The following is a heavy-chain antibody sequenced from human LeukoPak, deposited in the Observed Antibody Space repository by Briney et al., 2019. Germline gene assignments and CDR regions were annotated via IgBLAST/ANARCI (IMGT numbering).Heavy chain of an antibody. V-gene: IGHV1-18*01. CDR2: ISAYNGNT. CDR3: ARGRGGGYYDILTGYYNLPHFDY. D-gene: IGHD3-9*01. J-gene: IGHJ4*02. Sequence: GASVKVSCKASGYTFTSYGISWVRQAPGQGLEWMGWISAYNGNTNYAQKLQGRVTMITDTSTSTAYMELRSLRSDDTAVYYCARGRGGGYYDILTGYYNLPHFDYRGQGTLVTVSS. CDR1: GYTFTSYG.